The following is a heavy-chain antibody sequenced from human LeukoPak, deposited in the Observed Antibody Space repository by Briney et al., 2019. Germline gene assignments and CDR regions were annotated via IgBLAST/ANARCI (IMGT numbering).Heavy chain of an antibody. D-gene: IGHD6-19*01. J-gene: IGHJ6*02. Sequence: GGSLRLSCTVSGFIFEDYAMHWVRQVPGKGLEWVSSITSNSGYVAYADSVKGRFSISRDNAKNSLYLQMNSLRAEDTALYYCARDSSSAYTYYYYGMDVWGQGTTVTVSS. CDR3: ARDSSSAYTYYYYGMDV. V-gene: IGHV3-9*01. CDR2: ITSNSGYV. CDR1: GFIFEDYA.